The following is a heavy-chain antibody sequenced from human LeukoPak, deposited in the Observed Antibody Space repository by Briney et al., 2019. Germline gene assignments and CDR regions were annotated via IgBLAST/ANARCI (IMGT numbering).Heavy chain of an antibody. D-gene: IGHD3-16*01. CDR2: IIPIFGTA. CDR1: GGTFSSYA. CDR3: ARDPGFPHDPFDY. J-gene: IGHJ4*02. V-gene: IGHV1-69*13. Sequence: GASVTVSCTASGGTFSSYAISWVRQAPGQGLEWMGGIIPIFGTANYAQKFQGRVTITADESTSTAYMELSSLRSEDTAVYYCARDPGFPHDPFDYWGQGTLVTVSS.